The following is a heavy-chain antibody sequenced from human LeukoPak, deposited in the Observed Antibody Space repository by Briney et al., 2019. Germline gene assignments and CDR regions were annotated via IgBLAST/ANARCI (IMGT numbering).Heavy chain of an antibody. CDR1: GIPLSDYY. CDR3: AAGTAADF. CDR2: ISSSSSYT. Sequence: GESLQISCVVSGIPLSDYYMNWIRKAPGKGLEWISYISSSSSYTDYADSVKGRFTISRDNAKSALYLQMHSLRLEDTAVYYCAAGTAADFWGQGTLVTVSS. D-gene: IGHD6-13*01. J-gene: IGHJ4*02. V-gene: IGHV3-11*03.